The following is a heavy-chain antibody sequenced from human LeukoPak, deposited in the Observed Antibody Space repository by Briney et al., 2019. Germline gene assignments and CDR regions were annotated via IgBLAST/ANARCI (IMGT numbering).Heavy chain of an antibody. D-gene: IGHD3/OR15-3a*01. V-gene: IGHV4-31*03. CDR3: ARDRGTRGTGFDY. CDR1: GVSISSGGYY. J-gene: IGHJ4*02. Sequence: PSETLSLTCTVSGVSISSGGYYWSWIRQHPGKGLEWIGYIYYSGSTYYNPSLKSRVTISVDTSKNQFSLKLSSVTAADTAVYYCARDRGTRGTGFDYWGQGTLVTVSS. CDR2: IYYSGST.